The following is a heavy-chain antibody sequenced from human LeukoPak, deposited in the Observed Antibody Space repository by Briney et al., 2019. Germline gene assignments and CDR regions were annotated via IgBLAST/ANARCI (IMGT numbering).Heavy chain of an antibody. CDR2: ISAYNGNT. CDR3: ARGYRYDILTGYLY. Sequence: ASVKVFCKASGYTFTSYGISWVRQAPGQGLEWMGWISAYNGNTNYAQKLQGRVTMTTDTSTSTAYMELRSLRSDDTAVYYCARGYRYDILTGYLYWGQGTLVTVSS. D-gene: IGHD3-9*01. V-gene: IGHV1-18*04. CDR1: GYTFTSYG. J-gene: IGHJ4*02.